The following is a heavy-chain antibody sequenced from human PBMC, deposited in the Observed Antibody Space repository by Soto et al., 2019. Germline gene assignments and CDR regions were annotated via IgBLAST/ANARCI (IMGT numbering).Heavy chain of an antibody. Sequence: SVKVSCKASGGTFSSYTISWVRQAPGQGLEWMGRIIPILGIANYAQKFQGRVTITADKSTSTAYMELSSLRSEDTAVYYCACDHPPPPPPFGVGPDARVDPWGQGTLVTVSS. CDR1: GGTFSSYT. J-gene: IGHJ5*02. D-gene: IGHD2-2*01. CDR2: IIPILGIA. CDR3: ACDHPPPPPPFGVGPDARVDP. V-gene: IGHV1-69*02.